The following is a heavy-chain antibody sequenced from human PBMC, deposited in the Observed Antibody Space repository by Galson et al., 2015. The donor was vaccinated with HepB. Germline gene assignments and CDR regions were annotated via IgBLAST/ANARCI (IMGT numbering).Heavy chain of an antibody. V-gene: IGHV3-23*01. CDR1: GFTFSSYA. J-gene: IGHJ5*02. CDR3: AKDHYYGSGSYPWFDP. Sequence: SLRLSCAASGFTFSSYAMSWVRQAPGKGLEWVSAISGSGGSTYYADSVKGRFTISRDNSKNTLYLQMNSLRAEDTAVYYCAKDHYYGSGSYPWFDPWGQGTLVTVSS. CDR2: ISGSGGST. D-gene: IGHD3-10*01.